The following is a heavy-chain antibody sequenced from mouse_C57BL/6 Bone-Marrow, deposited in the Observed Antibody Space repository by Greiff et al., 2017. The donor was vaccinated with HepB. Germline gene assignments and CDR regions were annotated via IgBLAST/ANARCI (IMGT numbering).Heavy chain of an antibody. V-gene: IGHV5-6*01. CDR2: ISSGGSYT. CDR3: ARQDGSSYWYFDV. D-gene: IGHD1-1*01. Sequence: EVKVVESGGDLVKPGGSLKLSCAASGFTFSSYGMSWVRQTPDKRLEWVATISSGGSYTYYPDSVKGRFTISRDNAKNTLYLQMSSLKSEVTAMYYCARQDGSSYWYFDVWGTGTTVTVSS. J-gene: IGHJ1*03. CDR1: GFTFSSYG.